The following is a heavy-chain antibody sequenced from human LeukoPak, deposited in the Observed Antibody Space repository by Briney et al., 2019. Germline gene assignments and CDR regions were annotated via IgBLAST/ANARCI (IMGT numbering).Heavy chain of an antibody. D-gene: IGHD3-22*01. J-gene: IGHJ3*02. Sequence: PGGSLRLSCAASGFTFSSYAMHWVRQAPGKGLEWVAVTSYDGSNKYYADSVKGRFTISRDNSKNTLYLQMNSLRAEDTAVYYCARETYYYDSGDAFDIWGQGTMVTVSS. CDR2: TSYDGSNK. CDR3: ARETYYYDSGDAFDI. CDR1: GFTFSSYA. V-gene: IGHV3-30-3*01.